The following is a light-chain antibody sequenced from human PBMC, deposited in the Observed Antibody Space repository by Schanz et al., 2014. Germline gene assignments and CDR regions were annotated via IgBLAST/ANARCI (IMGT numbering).Light chain of an antibody. CDR1: SSDVGGYND. Sequence: QSALTQPPSVSGSPGQSVTISCTGTSSDVGGYNDVSWYQQHPGKAPKLMIYEVSKRPSGVAYRFSGSKSGVTASLTVSGLQAEDEADYYCSSYAGSNNLVFGGGTKLTVL. J-gene: IGLJ2*01. CDR2: EVS. CDR3: SSYAGSNNLV. V-gene: IGLV2-8*01.